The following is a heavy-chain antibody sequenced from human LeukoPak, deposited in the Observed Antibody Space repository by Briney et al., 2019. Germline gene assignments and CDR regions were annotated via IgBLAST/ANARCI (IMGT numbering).Heavy chain of an antibody. V-gene: IGHV4-34*01. CDR2: INHSGST. Sequence: SETLSLTCAVYGGSFGGYYWSWIRQPPGKGLEWIGEINHSGSTNYNPSLKSRVTISVDTSKNQSSLKLSSVTAADTAVYYCARVVSGSYRLDYWGQGTLVTVSS. J-gene: IGHJ4*02. D-gene: IGHD1-26*01. CDR3: ARVVSGSYRLDY. CDR1: GGSFGGYY.